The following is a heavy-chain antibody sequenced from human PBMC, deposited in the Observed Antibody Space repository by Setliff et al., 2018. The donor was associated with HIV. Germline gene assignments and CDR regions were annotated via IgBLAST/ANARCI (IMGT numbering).Heavy chain of an antibody. J-gene: IGHJ4*02. V-gene: IGHV4-39*02. D-gene: IGHD6-19*01. Sequence: PSETLSLTCSVSGGSISSSTYYWGWIRQPPGKGLEWIGRIYASGSPTYNPSLKSRVTISVDTSKNHFSLRLNSVTAADTAVYFCARAPRYYRGWYIPEYFDNWGEGTLVTVSS. CDR1: GGSISSSTYY. CDR2: IYASGSP. CDR3: ARAPRYYRGWYIPEYFDN.